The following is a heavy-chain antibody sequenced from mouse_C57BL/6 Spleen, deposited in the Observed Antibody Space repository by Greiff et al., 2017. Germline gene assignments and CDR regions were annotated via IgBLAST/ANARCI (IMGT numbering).Heavy chain of an antibody. Sequence: EVKLMESGGGLVKPGGSLKLSCAASGFTFSSYAMSWVRQTPEKRLEWVATISDGGSYTYYPDNVKGRFTISRDNAKNNLYLQMSHLKSEDTAMYYCARDQGDDGAFDYWGQGTTLTVSS. CDR3: ARDQGDDGAFDY. D-gene: IGHD2-3*01. CDR1: GFTFSSYA. J-gene: IGHJ2*01. V-gene: IGHV5-4*01. CDR2: ISDGGSYT.